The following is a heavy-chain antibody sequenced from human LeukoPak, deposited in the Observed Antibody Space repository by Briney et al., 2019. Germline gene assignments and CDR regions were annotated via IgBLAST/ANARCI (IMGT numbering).Heavy chain of an antibody. J-gene: IGHJ1*01. Sequence: GGSLRLSCAASGFTFSSYGMQWVRQAPGKGLEWVAVISYDGSNKYYADSVKGRFTISRDNSKNTLYLQMNSLRAEDTAVYYCAKDSRDCSGGSCYWQYFQHWGQGTLVTVSS. CDR3: AKDSRDCSGGSCYWQYFQH. V-gene: IGHV3-30*18. CDR1: GFTFSSYG. D-gene: IGHD2-15*01. CDR2: ISYDGSNK.